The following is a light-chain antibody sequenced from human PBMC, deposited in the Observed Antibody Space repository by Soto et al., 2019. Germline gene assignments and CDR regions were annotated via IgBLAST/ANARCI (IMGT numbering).Light chain of an antibody. CDR1: QGISSY. J-gene: IGKJ1*01. Sequence: QLPPSPSSLSTSVGDRVTITCRASQGISSYLAWYQQKPGKAPKLLIYAASTLQSGVPSRFSGSGSGTDFTLTISCLQSEDFATYYCQQYYSYPRTFGQGTKVAIK. CDR2: AAS. CDR3: QQYYSYPRT. V-gene: IGKV1-9*01.